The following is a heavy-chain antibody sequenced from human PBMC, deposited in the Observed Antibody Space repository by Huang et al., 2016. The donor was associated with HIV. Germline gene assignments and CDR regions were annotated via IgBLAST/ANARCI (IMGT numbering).Heavy chain of an antibody. J-gene: IGHJ4*02. V-gene: IGHV4-39*01. CDR2: ADYSGNT. CDR3: ARLDRNDYGDY. Sequence: QLQLQESGPGLVKPSETLSLTCTVSGASVSNSRYYWGWIRQPPGKGLEWIGSADYSGNTDDYTGYTDYNPPLKRRVTISVDRSKNQCSLRLTSVTAADTAVYFCARLDRNDYGDYWGQGTLVTVSS. CDR1: GASVSNSRYY.